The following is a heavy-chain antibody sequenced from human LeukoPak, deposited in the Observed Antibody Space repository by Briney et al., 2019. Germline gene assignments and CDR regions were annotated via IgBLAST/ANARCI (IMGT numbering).Heavy chain of an antibody. CDR3: AKLYSSSWGPRYNWFDP. CDR1: GFTFSSYA. V-gene: IGHV3-23*01. D-gene: IGHD6-13*01. Sequence: PGGSLRLSCAASGFTFSSYAMTWVRQAPGKGLDWVSTISGSGGSTYYADSVKGRVTISRDNSKNTLYLQMNSLRAEDTAIYYCAKLYSSSWGPRYNWFDPWGQGTLVTVSS. J-gene: IGHJ5*02. CDR2: ISGSGGST.